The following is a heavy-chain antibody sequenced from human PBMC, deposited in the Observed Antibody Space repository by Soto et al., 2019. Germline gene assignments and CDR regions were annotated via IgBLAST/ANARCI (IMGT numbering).Heavy chain of an antibody. CDR1: GFTFSNYG. CDR3: ARDRSAGDYFYYGMDV. Sequence: GGSLRLSCAASGFTFSNYGMHWVRQAPGKGLEWVAVIWYDGSKTAYSDSVKGRSTISRDNAKNTLYLQMNSVRDEDTAIYYCARDRSAGDYFYYGMDVWGQGTTVTVSS. J-gene: IGHJ6*02. CDR2: IWYDGSKT. D-gene: IGHD1-1*01. V-gene: IGHV3-33*01.